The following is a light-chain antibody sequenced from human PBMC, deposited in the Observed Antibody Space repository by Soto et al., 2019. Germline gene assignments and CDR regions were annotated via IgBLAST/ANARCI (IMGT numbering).Light chain of an antibody. V-gene: IGLV2-14*03. CDR2: DVS. Sequence: QSALTQPASVSGSPGQSITISCTGTSSDVGGYNFVSWYQQFPGKAPKLMIFDVSNRLSGVSDRFSGSKSGNTASLAISWLQAEDEAHYSCSSYATSSTLFGGGITVFGGGTKLTVL. CDR1: SSDVGGYNF. CDR3: SSYATSSTLFGGGITV. J-gene: IGLJ2*01.